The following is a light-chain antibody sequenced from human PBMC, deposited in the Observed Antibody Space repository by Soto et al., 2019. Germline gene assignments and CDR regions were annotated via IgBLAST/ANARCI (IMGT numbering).Light chain of an antibody. Sequence: EIVLTQSPATLSLSPGERATLSCRASQSVGSYLAWYQQKPSQAPRLLIYDASTRATGIPARFSGSGSGTDFTLTISSLEPEDFAVYFCQQRTNWPPVTFGGGTKVEIK. J-gene: IGKJ4*01. CDR2: DAS. V-gene: IGKV3-11*01. CDR1: QSVGSY. CDR3: QQRTNWPPVT.